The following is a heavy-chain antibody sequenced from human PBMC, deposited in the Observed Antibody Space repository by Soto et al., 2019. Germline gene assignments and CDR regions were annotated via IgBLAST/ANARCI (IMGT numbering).Heavy chain of an antibody. CDR2: IYYSGST. CDR3: ARSRRDYDILTGSKVPFYYFDY. D-gene: IGHD3-9*01. V-gene: IGHV4-31*03. CDR1: GGSISSGGYY. Sequence: SETLSLTCTVSGGSISSGGYYWSWIRQHPGKGLEWIGYIYYSGSTYYNPSLKSRVTISVDTSKNQFSLKLSSVTAADTAVFYCARSRRDYDILTGSKVPFYYFDYWGQGTLVTVSS. J-gene: IGHJ4*02.